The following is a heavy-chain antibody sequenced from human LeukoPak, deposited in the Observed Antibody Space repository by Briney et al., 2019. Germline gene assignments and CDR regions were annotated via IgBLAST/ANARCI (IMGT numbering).Heavy chain of an antibody. V-gene: IGHV4-30-2*01. CDR1: GGSISSGGYS. D-gene: IGHD6-6*01. CDR2: IYHSGST. Sequence: PSETLSLTGAVSGGSISSGGYSWSWIRQPPGKGLEWIGYIYHSGSTYYNPSLKSRVTISVDRSKNQFSLKLSSVTAADTAVYYCARGALAARLFYFDYWGQGTLVTVSS. CDR3: ARGALAARLFYFDY. J-gene: IGHJ4*02.